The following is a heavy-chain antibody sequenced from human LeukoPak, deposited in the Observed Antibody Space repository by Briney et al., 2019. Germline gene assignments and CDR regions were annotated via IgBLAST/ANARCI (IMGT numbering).Heavy chain of an antibody. V-gene: IGHV4-34*01. CDR1: GGSFSGYY. Sequence: SETLSLTCAVYGGSFSGYYWSWIRQPPGKGLEWIGEINHSGSTNYNPSLKSRVTISVDTSKNQFSLKLSSVTAADTAVYYCARGPYDYVWGSYRYRFDYWDQGTLVTVSS. CDR2: INHSGST. D-gene: IGHD3-16*02. CDR3: ARGPYDYVWGSYRYRFDY. J-gene: IGHJ4*02.